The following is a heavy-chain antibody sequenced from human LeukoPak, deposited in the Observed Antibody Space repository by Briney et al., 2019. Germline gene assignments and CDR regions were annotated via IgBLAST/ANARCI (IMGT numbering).Heavy chain of an antibody. Sequence: SGRSLRLSCAASGFTFSSYGMHWVRQGPGKGLEWVAVISYDGSNKYYADSVKGRFTISRDNSKNTLYLQMNSLRAEDTAVYYCAKDHSEPVVATNTEVYFDYWGQGTLVTVSS. CDR3: AKDHSEPVVATNTEVYFDY. V-gene: IGHV3-30*18. J-gene: IGHJ4*02. CDR2: ISYDGSNK. D-gene: IGHD5-12*01. CDR1: GFTFSSYG.